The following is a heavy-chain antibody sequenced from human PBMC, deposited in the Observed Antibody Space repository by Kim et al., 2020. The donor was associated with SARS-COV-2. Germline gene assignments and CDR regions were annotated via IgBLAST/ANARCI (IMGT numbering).Heavy chain of an antibody. CDR1: GYTFTSYA. V-gene: IGHV7-4-1*02. J-gene: IGHJ4*02. CDR3: ARDLPYYYDSSGYYLDY. CDR2: INTNTGNP. Sequence: ASVKVSCKASGYTFTSYAMNWVRQAPGQGLEWMGWINTNTGNPTYAQGFTGRFVFSLDTSVSTAYLQISSLKAEDTAVYYCARDLPYYYDSSGYYLDYWGQGTLVTVSS. D-gene: IGHD3-22*01.